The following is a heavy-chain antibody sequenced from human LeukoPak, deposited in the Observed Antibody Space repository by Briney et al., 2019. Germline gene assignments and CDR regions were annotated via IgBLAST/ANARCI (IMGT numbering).Heavy chain of an antibody. V-gene: IGHV1-2*02. CDR3: AGEGIAEPDTNWFDP. Sequence: GASVKVSCKPSGYSFTAYYLHWVRQAPGQGLEWMGWINPASGATHYEQKFQGRVTMTRDTSISTAHMELNSLTSDDTAVYYCAGEGIAEPDTNWFDPWGQGTLVTVSS. CDR2: INPASGAT. D-gene: IGHD6-13*01. CDR1: GYSFTAYY. J-gene: IGHJ5*02.